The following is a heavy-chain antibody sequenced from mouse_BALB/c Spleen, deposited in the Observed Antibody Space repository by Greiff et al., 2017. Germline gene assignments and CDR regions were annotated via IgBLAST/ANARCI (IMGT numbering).Heavy chain of an antibody. Sequence: VQLQQSGAELVRPGALVKLSCKASGFNIKDYYMHWVKQRPEQGLEWIGRIDPANGNTKYDPKFQGKATITADTSSNTAYLQLSSLTSEDTAVYYCARGPFDYWGQGTTLTVSS. J-gene: IGHJ2*01. CDR2: IDPANGNT. CDR1: GFNIKDYY. CDR3: ARGPFDY. V-gene: IGHV14-1*02.